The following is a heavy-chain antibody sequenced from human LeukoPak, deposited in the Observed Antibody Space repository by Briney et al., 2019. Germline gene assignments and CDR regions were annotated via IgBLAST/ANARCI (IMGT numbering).Heavy chain of an antibody. CDR1: GGSISSSSHY. CDR2: IYYTGSGST. CDR3: ASLAGSGKYYYYMDV. J-gene: IGHJ6*03. D-gene: IGHD3-10*01. V-gene: IGHV4-39*01. Sequence: PSETLSLTCTVSGGSISSSSHYWGWIRRPPGKGLEWIGSIYYTGSGSTYYTPSLKSRVTVSVDTSKNQFSLKMSSVTAADTAVYYCASLAGSGKYYYYMDVWGKGTTVTGSS.